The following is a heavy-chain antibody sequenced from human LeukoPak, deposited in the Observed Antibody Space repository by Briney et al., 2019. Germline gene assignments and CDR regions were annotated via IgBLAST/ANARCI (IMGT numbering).Heavy chain of an antibody. Sequence: ASVKVSCKASGGTFSSYAISWVRQAPGQGLEWMGRIIPILGIANYAQKFQGRVTITADKSTSTAYMELSSLRSEDTAVYYCARVLVVAGTGSFDYWGQGTLVTVSS. CDR3: ARVLVVAGTGSFDY. CDR1: GGTFSSYA. J-gene: IGHJ4*02. V-gene: IGHV1-69*04. D-gene: IGHD6-19*01. CDR2: IIPILGIA.